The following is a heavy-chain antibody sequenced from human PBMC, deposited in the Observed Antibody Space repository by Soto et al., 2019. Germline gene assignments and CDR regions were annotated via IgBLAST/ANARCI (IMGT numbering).Heavy chain of an antibody. CDR2: ISYDGSNK. CDR3: XXXXXXXXXXXXXGMDV. J-gene: IGHJ6*02. V-gene: IGHV3-30*03. CDR1: GFTFSSYG. Sequence: QVQLVESGGGVVQPGRSLRLSCAASGFTFSSYGMHWXXXXXXXXXXXXAVISYDGSNKYYADSVKGRFTISRDNXXXXXXXXXXXXXXXXXXXXXXXXXXXXXXXXXXXGMDVWGQGTTVAVSS.